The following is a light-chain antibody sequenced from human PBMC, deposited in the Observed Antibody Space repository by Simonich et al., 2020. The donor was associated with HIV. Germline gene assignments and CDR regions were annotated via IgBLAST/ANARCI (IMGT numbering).Light chain of an antibody. J-gene: IGKJ2*01. Sequence: DIVMTQSPDSLAVSLGERATIDCKSSQSLLYSSNNKNYLAWYQQKPGQPPKLPIYWASTRQSGVPDRFSGSGSGTDFTLTISSLQAEDVAVYYCQQYYITPYTFGQGTKLEIQ. CDR2: WAS. CDR3: QQYYITPYT. CDR1: QSLLYSSNNKNY. V-gene: IGKV4-1*01.